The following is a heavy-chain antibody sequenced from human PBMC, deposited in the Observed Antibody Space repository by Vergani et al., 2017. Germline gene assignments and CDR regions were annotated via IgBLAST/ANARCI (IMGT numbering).Heavy chain of an antibody. CDR3: AKLPSYNSGWGY. D-gene: IGHD3-22*01. J-gene: IGHJ4*02. Sequence: QLLESGGGLVQPGGSLRLSCAASGFTFSSYAMSWVRQAPGKGLEWVSAISGNGGSTYYADSVKGRFTISRDNSKNTLYLQMNSRRAEDTAVYYCAKLPSYNSGWGYWGQGTLVTVSS. V-gene: IGHV3-23*01. CDR1: GFTFSSYA. CDR2: ISGNGGST.